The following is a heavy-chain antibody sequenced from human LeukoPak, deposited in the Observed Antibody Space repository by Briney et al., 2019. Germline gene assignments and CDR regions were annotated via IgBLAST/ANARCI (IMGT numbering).Heavy chain of an antibody. CDR3: AKDLAAVPGNKYFAY. J-gene: IGHJ4*02. CDR1: GFTFSTYD. D-gene: IGHD6-19*01. V-gene: IGHV3-23*01. CDR2: ISGSGGST. Sequence: GGSLRLSCAASGFTFSTYDMTWVRQGPGKGLEWVSSISGSGGSTYYADSVKGRFTTSRDNSKNTLYLQMNGLRAEDTAVYYCAKDLAAVPGNKYFAYWGQGTLVTVSS.